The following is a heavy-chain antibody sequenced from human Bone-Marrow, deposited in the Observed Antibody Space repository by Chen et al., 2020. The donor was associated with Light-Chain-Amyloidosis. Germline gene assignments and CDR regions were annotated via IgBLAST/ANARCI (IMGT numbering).Heavy chain of an antibody. CDR3: AKDLPIMPDVTPRGLMGLSHMDV. J-gene: IGHJ6*02. CDR1: GFTFSSYS. CDR2: IRTSSSRI. D-gene: IGHD2-15*01. V-gene: IGHV3-21*06. Sequence: EVQLVESGGGLVKPEGSLRLSCAASGFTFSSYSMNWVRQAPAKGLEWVSTIRTSSSRILYADSVKGRFTISRDDATNSLFLQMNSLRVEDTAVYYCAKDLPIMPDVTPRGLMGLSHMDVWGQGTTVIVSS.